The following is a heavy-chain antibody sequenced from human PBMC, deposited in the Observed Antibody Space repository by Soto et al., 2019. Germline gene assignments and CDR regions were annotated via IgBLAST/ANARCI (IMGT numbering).Heavy chain of an antibody. CDR1: GFTFSSYW. Sequence: EVQLVESGGGLVQPGGSLRLSCAASGFTFSSYWMSWVRQAPGKGLEWVANIRQDGSDKYYVDSVKGRFTISRDNSKNLMYLHMNSLRAEDTAIYYCASPQQWLGQRGDFDYWGQGTLVTVSS. CDR3: ASPQQWLGQRGDFDY. D-gene: IGHD6-19*01. CDR2: IRQDGSDK. V-gene: IGHV3-7*05. J-gene: IGHJ4*02.